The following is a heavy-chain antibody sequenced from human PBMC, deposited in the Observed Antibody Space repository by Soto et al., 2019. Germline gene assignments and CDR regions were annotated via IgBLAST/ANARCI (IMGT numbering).Heavy chain of an antibody. CDR3: ARDDATHCGDDCYRYFYYGMDV. D-gene: IGHD2-21*02. CDR2: IIPTLGTT. Sequence: QVQLVQSGTEVKTPGSSVKVSCKASGGIFSKFAINWVRQAPGQGLEWMGGIIPTLGTTDYAHKFQGRVTITADEATRTAYMELSGLRSEDTAVYYCARDDATHCGDDCYRYFYYGMDVWGQGTTVTVSS. V-gene: IGHV1-69*01. J-gene: IGHJ6*02. CDR1: GGIFSKFA.